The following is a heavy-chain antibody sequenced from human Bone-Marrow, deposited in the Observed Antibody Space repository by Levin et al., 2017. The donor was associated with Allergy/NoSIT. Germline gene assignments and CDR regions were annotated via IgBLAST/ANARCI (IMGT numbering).Heavy chain of an antibody. CDR1: GFTFSTYV. V-gene: IGHV3-33*01. J-gene: IGHJ4*02. CDR3: VRGELSSPYYFES. Sequence: LSLTCAASGFTFSTYVMHWVRQAPGKGPECVAVIWYDASKKYYADSVQGRFTVSRDNSRNMVYLQMSALRVDDTALYYCVRGELSSPYYFESWGQGTLVAVSS. D-gene: IGHD1-7*01. CDR2: IWYDASKK.